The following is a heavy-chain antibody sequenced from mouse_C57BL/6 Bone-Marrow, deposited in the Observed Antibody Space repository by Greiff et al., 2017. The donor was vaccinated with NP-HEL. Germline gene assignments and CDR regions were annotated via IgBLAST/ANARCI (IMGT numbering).Heavy chain of an antibody. V-gene: IGHV5-4*01. J-gene: IGHJ4*01. CDR3: ARGAPYYYGSQMDY. CDR2: ISDGGSYT. D-gene: IGHD1-1*01. CDR1: GFTFSSYA. Sequence: EVQRVESGGGLVKPGGSLKLSCAASGFTFSSYAMSWVRQTPEKRLEWVATISDGGSYTYYPDNVKGRFTISRDNAKNNLYLQMSHLKSEDTAMYYCARGAPYYYGSQMDYWGQGTSVTVSS.